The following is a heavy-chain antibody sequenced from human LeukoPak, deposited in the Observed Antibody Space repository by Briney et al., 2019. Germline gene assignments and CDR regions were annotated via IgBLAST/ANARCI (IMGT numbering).Heavy chain of an antibody. Sequence: PGGSLRLSCAASGFTFSSYGMHWVRQAPGKGLEWAAFIRYDGSNKYYADSVKGRFTISRDNSKKTLYLQMNSLRPEDTAVYYCAKDFSVYYYDSRVLDYWGQGTLVTVSS. CDR3: AKDFSVYYYDSRVLDY. V-gene: IGHV3-30*02. CDR2: IRYDGSNK. CDR1: GFTFSSYG. J-gene: IGHJ4*02. D-gene: IGHD3-22*01.